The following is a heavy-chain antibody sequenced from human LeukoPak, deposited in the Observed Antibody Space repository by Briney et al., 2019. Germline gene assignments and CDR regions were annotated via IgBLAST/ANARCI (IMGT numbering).Heavy chain of an antibody. CDR3: AKTSGSYYYFDY. CDR2: IKQDGSEK. J-gene: IGHJ4*02. Sequence: GGSLRLSCAASGFTFNTYWMSWVRQAPGKGLEWVANIKQDGSEKYYVDSVKGRFTISRDNPKNSLYLQMNNLRAEDTAVYYCAKTSGSYYYFDYWGQGTLVTVSS. V-gene: IGHV3-7*01. D-gene: IGHD1-26*01. CDR1: GFTFNTYW.